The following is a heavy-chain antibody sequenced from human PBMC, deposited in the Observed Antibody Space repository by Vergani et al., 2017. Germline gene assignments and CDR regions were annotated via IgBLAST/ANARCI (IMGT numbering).Heavy chain of an antibody. D-gene: IGHD2-2*01. CDR3: AKPAYPRRYCSSTSCLXFDY. CDR1: GFTFSSYA. CDR2: ISGSGGST. Sequence: EVQLLESGGGLVQPGGSLRLSCAASGFTFSSYAMSWVRQAPGKGLEWVSAISGSGGSTYYADSVKGRFTISRDNSKNTLYLQMNSLRAEDTAVYYCAKPAYPRRYCSSTSCLXFDYWGQGTLVTVSS. V-gene: IGHV3-23*01. J-gene: IGHJ4*02.